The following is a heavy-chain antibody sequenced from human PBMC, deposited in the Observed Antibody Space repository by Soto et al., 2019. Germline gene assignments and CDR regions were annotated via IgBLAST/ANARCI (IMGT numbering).Heavy chain of an antibody. V-gene: IGHV3-48*02. CDR3: AREDILGVRSFDY. CDR1: GFTFSSYS. CDR2: ISSGSKTI. D-gene: IGHD3-9*01. J-gene: IGHJ4*02. Sequence: SGGSLRLSCAASGFTFSSYSVNWVRQAPGKGLEWVSYISSGSKTIYYADSVKGRFTVSRDNAKNSQYLQMNSLRDEDTAVYYCAREDILGVRSFDYWGQGTLVTVSS.